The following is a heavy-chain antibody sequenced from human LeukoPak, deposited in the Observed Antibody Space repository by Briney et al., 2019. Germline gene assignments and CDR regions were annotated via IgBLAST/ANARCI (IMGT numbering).Heavy chain of an antibody. CDR3: ARGWGYFDY. Sequence: PSETLSLTCTVSGGSISSRSYYWGWIRQPPGKGLEWIGSIYYSGSTYYNPSLSSRVTISLDTSKNQFSLKLRSVTAADTAVYYCARGWGYFDYWGQGTLVTVSS. CDR1: GGSISSRSYY. J-gene: IGHJ4*02. V-gene: IGHV4-39*07. CDR2: IYYSGST. D-gene: IGHD3-16*01.